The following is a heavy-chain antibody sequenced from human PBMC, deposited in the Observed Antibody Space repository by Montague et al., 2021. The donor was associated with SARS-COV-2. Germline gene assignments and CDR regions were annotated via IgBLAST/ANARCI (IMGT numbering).Heavy chain of an antibody. CDR1: GGSLSGYY. J-gene: IGHJ5*02. CDR3: ARGADYDFWSGFLRYKWFDP. Sequence: SKTLSLTCAVYGGSLSGYYWAWIRQTPAKGLEWIGEINHSGSTNYDPSLKSRLTISVDTSKKQFSLKLNSMTAADTAVYYCARGADYDFWSGFLRYKWFDPWGLGTPVTVSS. V-gene: IGHV4-34*01. CDR2: INHSGST. D-gene: IGHD3-3*01.